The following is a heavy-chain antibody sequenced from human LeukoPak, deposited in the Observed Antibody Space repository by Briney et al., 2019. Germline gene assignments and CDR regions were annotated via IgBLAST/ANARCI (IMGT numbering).Heavy chain of an antibody. CDR2: IYHSGST. CDR3: ASGEEGYCSSASPCSYYYYMDV. J-gene: IGHJ6*03. D-gene: IGHD2-2*01. Sequence: PSQTLSLTCTVSGGSISSGGYYWSWIRQTPGKGLEWIGYIYHSGSTSYNPSLKSRVTISVDRSKNQFSLKLSSVTAADTAVYYCASGEEGYCSSASPCSYYYYMDVWGKGTTVTVSS. V-gene: IGHV4-30-2*01. CDR1: GGSISSGGYY.